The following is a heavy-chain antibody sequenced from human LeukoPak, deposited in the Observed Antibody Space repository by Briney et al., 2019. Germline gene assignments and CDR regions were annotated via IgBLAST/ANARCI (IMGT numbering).Heavy chain of an antibody. J-gene: IGHJ4*02. CDR1: GGTFSSYA. CDR2: ISTYNGDT. V-gene: IGHV1-18*01. D-gene: IGHD1-26*01. CDR3: ARGSYYDY. Sequence: GASVKVSCKASGGTFSSYAISWVRQAPGQGLEWMGWISTYNGDTNFARKFQGRVTMTTDTSTSTAYMELRSLTSDDTAVYYCARGSYYDYWGQGTLVTVSS.